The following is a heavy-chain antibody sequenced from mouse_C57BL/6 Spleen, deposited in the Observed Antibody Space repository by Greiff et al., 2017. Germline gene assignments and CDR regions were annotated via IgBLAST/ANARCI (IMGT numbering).Heavy chain of an antibody. CDR2: IDPSDSET. CDR3: AKEDDGYLDY. D-gene: IGHD2-3*01. Sequence: VQLVESGAELVRPGSSVKLSCKASGYTFTSYWMHWVKQRPIQGLEWIGNIDPSDSETHYNQKFKDKATLTVDKSSSTAYMQLSSLTSEDSAVYYCAKEDDGYLDYWGQGTTLTVSS. J-gene: IGHJ2*01. CDR1: GYTFTSYW. V-gene: IGHV1-52*01.